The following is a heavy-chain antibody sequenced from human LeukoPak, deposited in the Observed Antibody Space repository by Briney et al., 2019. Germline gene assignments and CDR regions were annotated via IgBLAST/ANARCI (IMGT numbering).Heavy chain of an antibody. Sequence: ASVKVSCKASGYTFTGFYIPWVRQAPGQGLEWMGWINPNSGGTNYAQKFQGRVTMTRDTSISTAYMELSRLRSDDTAVYYCARDRITMVRGVIDLGYWGQGTLVTVSS. D-gene: IGHD3-10*01. CDR2: INPNSGGT. V-gene: IGHV1-2*02. J-gene: IGHJ4*02. CDR1: GYTFTGFY. CDR3: ARDRITMVRGVIDLGY.